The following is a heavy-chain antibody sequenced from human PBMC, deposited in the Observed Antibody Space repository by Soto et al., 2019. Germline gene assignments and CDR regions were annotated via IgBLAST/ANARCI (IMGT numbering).Heavy chain of an antibody. CDR3: ARRFCAGSNCDSFPLHRHYYGVDV. CDR1: GGTFSSYA. V-gene: IGHV1-69*06. D-gene: IGHD2-8*02. Sequence: QVQLVQSGAEVKKPGSSVKVSCKTSGGTFSSYAINWVRQAPGQGLEWMGGIIPFFGTTNSAQKFQGRVTFTADKSTNSASMELSSLRSEDTAVYYCARRFCAGSNCDSFPLHRHYYGVDVWGQGTTVIVSS. J-gene: IGHJ6*02. CDR2: IIPFFGTT.